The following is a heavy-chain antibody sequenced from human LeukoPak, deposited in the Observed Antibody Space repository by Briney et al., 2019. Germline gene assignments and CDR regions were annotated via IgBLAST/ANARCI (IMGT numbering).Heavy chain of an antibody. V-gene: IGHV4-59*08. Sequence: PSETLSLTCTVSGGSISIYYWIGIRQPPGKGLEWIGYIYYSGSTNYNPSLKSRVTISVDTSKNQFSLKLSSVTAADTAVYYCARRSDFWSGYSYYFDYWGQGTLVTVSS. CDR3: ARRSDFWSGYSYYFDY. J-gene: IGHJ4*02. CDR1: GGSISIYY. D-gene: IGHD3-3*01. CDR2: IYYSGST.